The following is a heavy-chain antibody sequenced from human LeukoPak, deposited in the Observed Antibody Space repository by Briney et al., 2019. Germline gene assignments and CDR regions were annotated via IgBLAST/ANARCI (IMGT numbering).Heavy chain of an antibody. Sequence: GGSLRLSCAASGFTFSSYEMNWVRQAPGKGLEWVSYISSSGSTIYYADSVKGRFTISRDNAKNSLYLQMNSLRAEDTAVYYCARDYCSGGSCYFDYWGQGTLVTVSS. V-gene: IGHV3-48*03. CDR3: ARDYCSGGSCYFDY. D-gene: IGHD2-15*01. CDR2: ISSSGSTI. J-gene: IGHJ4*02. CDR1: GFTFSSYE.